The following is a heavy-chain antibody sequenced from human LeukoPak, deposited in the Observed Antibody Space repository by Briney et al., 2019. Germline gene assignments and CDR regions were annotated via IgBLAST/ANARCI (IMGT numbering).Heavy chain of an antibody. J-gene: IGHJ4*02. Sequence: PSETLSLTCAVYGGSFSGYYWSWIRQPPGKGLEWIGEINDSGSTNYNPSLKSRVTISIDTSKNQFSLKLSSVTAADTAVYYCARVTAVTVYGTIDYWGRGTLVTVSS. CDR3: ARVTAVTVYGTIDY. D-gene: IGHD5/OR15-5a*01. CDR2: INDSGST. V-gene: IGHV4-34*01. CDR1: GGSFSGYY.